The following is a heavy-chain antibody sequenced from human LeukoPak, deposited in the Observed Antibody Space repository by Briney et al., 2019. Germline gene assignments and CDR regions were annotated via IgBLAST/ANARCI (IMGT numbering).Heavy chain of an antibody. V-gene: IGHV3-21*01. CDR2: ISSSSSYI. CDR3: ARDPPLDATIGYFDY. J-gene: IGHJ4*02. CDR1: GFTFSSYS. Sequence: GGSLRLSCAASGFTFSSYSMNWVRQAPGKGLDWVSSISSSSSYIYYADSVKGRFTISRDNAKNSLYLQMNSLRAEDTAVYYCARDPPLDATIGYFDYWGQGTLVTVSS. D-gene: IGHD1-26*01.